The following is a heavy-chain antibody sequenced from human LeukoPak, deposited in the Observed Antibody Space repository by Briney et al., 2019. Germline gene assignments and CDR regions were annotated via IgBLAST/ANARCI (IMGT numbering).Heavy chain of an antibody. CDR3: ARGTGASWFDP. J-gene: IGHJ5*02. CDR2: INHSGST. Sequence: WETLSLTCAVSGGSFSGYYWSWIRQPPGKGLEWIGEINHSGSTNYNPSLKSRVAISVDTSKNQFSLKLSSVTAADTAVYYCARGTGASWFDPWGQGTLVTVSS. V-gene: IGHV4-34*01. CDR1: GGSFSGYY.